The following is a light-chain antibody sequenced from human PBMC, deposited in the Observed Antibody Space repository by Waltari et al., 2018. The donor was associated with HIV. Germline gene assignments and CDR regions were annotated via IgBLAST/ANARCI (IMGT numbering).Light chain of an antibody. CDR3: QQRSNWAPWT. CDR2: DAS. CDR1: QSVSSY. Sequence: EIVLTQSPATLSLSPGERATLSCRAGQSVSSYLAWYQQKPGQAPRLLIYDASNRATGIPARFSGSGSGTDFTLTISSLEPEDFAVYYCQQRSNWAPWTFGQGTKVEIK. J-gene: IGKJ1*01. V-gene: IGKV3-11*01.